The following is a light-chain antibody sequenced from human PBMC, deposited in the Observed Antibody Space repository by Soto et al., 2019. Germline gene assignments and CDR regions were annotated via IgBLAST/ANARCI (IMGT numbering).Light chain of an antibody. CDR1: QDISNY. CDR3: QQFDNLLMYT. J-gene: IGKJ2*01. V-gene: IGKV1-33*01. Sequence: DLQMTQSPSSLSASVGDRVTITCQASQDISNYLNWYQQQPGKAPKLLIYDASNLETGVPSRFSGSGSGTDFTFTISSLQPEDIATYYCQQFDNLLMYTFGQGTKLEIK. CDR2: DAS.